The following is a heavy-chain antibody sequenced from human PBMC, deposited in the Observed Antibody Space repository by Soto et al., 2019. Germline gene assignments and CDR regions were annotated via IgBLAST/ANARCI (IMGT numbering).Heavy chain of an antibody. CDR1: GDSVSSNSAA. J-gene: IGHJ6*02. Sequence: SQTLSLTCAISGDSVSSNSAAWNWIRQSPSRGLEWLGRTYYRSKWYNDYAVSVKSRITINPDTSKNQFSLQLNSVTPEDTAVYYCARVGPGSYYYYYYGMDAWGQGTTVTVSS. V-gene: IGHV6-1*01. CDR2: TYYRSKWYN. CDR3: ARVGPGSYYYYYYGMDA.